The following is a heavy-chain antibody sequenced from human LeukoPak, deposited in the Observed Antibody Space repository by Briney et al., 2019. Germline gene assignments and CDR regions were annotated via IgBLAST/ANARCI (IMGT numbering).Heavy chain of an antibody. J-gene: IGHJ4*02. CDR2: INHSGST. V-gene: IGHV4-34*01. CDR3: ARGRSSSWYPSYYFDY. D-gene: IGHD6-13*01. Sequence: SGTLSLTCAVYGGSFSGYYWSWIRQPPGKGLEWIGEINHSGSTNYNPSLKSRVTISVDTSKNQFSLKLSSVTAADTAVYYCARGRSSSWYPSYYFDYWGQGTLVTVSS. CDR1: GGSFSGYY.